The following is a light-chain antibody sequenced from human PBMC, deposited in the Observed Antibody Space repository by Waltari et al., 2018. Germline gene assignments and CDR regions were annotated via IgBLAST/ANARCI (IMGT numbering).Light chain of an antibody. CDR3: QQFYSTFCT. CDR1: QSVLSSSNNKNY. V-gene: IGKV4-1*01. CDR2: WAS. Sequence: EIMIPQSPDSLVVPLGEEATSLCEYGQSVLSSSNNKNYIAWYQQKPGQPPKLLFYWASMREAGVPDRCSGSGSGTDFTLTISSLQAEDVAVYYCQQFYSTFCTFGQGTKLEIK. J-gene: IGKJ2*02.